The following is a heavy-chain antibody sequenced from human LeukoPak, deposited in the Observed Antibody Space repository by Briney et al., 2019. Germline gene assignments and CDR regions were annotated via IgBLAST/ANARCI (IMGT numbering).Heavy chain of an antibody. V-gene: IGHV3-21*01. J-gene: IGHJ4*02. CDR2: LSSSISYI. D-gene: IGHD2-15*01. Sequence: GGSLRLSCAASGFTFSSYSMNWVRQAPGKGLEWVSSLSSSISYIYYADSVKGRFTISRDNAKNSLYLQMNSLRAEDTAVYYCARSGGSFYDYWGQGTLVTVSS. CDR3: ARSGGSFYDY. CDR1: GFTFSSYS.